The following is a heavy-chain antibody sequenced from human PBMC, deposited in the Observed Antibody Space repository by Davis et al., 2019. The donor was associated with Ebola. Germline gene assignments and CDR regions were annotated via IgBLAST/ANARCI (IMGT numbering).Heavy chain of an antibody. CDR1: GYTFTGYS. V-gene: IGHV1-2*02. Sequence: ASVKVSCKASGYTFTGYSMHWVRQAPGQGLEWMGWINPNSGGTNYAQKFQGRVPMTRDTSISTAYMELSRLRSDDTAVYYCARALSGWYVYWGQGTLVTVSS. CDR3: ARALSGWYVY. CDR2: INPNSGGT. D-gene: IGHD6-19*01. J-gene: IGHJ4*02.